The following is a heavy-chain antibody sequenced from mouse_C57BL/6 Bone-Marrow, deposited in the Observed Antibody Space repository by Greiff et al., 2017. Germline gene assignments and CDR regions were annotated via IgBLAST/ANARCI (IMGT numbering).Heavy chain of an antibody. D-gene: IGHD2-4*01. V-gene: IGHV1-22*01. CDR1: GYTFTDYN. CDR3: AREDYYEDDWYYAMDY. CDR2: INPNNGGT. J-gene: IGHJ4*01. Sequence: EVQLQPSGPELVKPGASVKMSCKASGYTFTDYNMHWVKQSHGQSLEWIGYINPNNGGTSYNQKFKGKATLTVNKSSSTAYMELRRLTSEDSAVYYYAREDYYEDDWYYAMDYWGQGTSVTV.